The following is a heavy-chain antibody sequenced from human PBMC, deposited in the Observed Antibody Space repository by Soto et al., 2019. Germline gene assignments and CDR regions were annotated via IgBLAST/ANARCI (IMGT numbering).Heavy chain of an antibody. Sequence: QVQLQESGPGLVKPSQTLSLTCTVSGGSISSGGYYWSWIRQHPGKGLEWIGYIYYSGSTYYNPSLKMLVTLSVDTSKTQSCLTPSSATAADTAVYYCAGINSGSPGGTVPHWGQGTLVTVSS. CDR1: GGSISSGGYY. CDR3: AGINSGSPGGTVPH. J-gene: IGHJ4*02. CDR2: IYYSGST. V-gene: IGHV4-31*01. D-gene: IGHD1-26*01.